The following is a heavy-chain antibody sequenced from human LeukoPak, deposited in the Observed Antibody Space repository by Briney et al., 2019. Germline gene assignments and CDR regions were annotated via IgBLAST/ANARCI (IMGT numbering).Heavy chain of an antibody. V-gene: IGHV3-43*02. D-gene: IGHD3-10*01. Sequence: PGGSLRLSCAASGFTFDDYAMHWVRQAPGKGLEWVSLISGDGGSTYYADSVKGRFTISRDNSKNSPYLQMNSLRTEDTALYYCASLWFGELPQDYWGQGTLVTVSS. CDR3: ASLWFGELPQDY. CDR1: GFTFDDYA. CDR2: ISGDGGST. J-gene: IGHJ4*02.